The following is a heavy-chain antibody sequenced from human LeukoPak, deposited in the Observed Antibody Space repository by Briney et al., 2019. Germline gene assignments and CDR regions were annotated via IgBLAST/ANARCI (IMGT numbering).Heavy chain of an antibody. CDR2: ISSSSSYI. V-gene: IGHV3-21*04. Sequence: GGSLRLSCAASGFTFSSYSMNWVRQAPGKGLEWVSSISSSSSYIYYADSVKGRFTISRDNAKNSLYLQMNSLRAEDTAVYYCARAQSLEPLGAFDYWGQGTLVTVSS. CDR1: GFTFSSYS. J-gene: IGHJ4*02. D-gene: IGHD1-26*01. CDR3: ARAQSLEPLGAFDY.